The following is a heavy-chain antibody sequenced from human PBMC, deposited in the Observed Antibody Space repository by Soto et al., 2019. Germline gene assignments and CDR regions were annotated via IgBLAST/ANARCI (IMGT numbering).Heavy chain of an antibody. V-gene: IGHV3-33*01. J-gene: IGHJ4*02. CDR1: GFTFSTYG. Sequence: QVHLVESGGGVVQPGRSLRLSCAASGFTFSTYGMHWVRQAPGKGLEWVALIWNHGREDSYADSVKGRFTISRDNYKNHLWLQMNSLRADDTAVYYCVRGPWLVGDVTSFDYWGQGSLVTVSS. CDR2: IWNHGRED. CDR3: VRGPWLVGDVTSFDY. D-gene: IGHD6-19*01.